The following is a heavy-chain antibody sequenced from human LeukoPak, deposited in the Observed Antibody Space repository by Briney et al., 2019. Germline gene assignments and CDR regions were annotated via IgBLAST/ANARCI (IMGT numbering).Heavy chain of an antibody. CDR2: IKQGGSEK. D-gene: IGHD2-8*01. J-gene: IGHJ3*02. CDR1: GFTFSSYG. V-gene: IGHV3-7*01. CDR3: ARNAMVYDAFDI. Sequence: GGSLRLSCAASGFTFSSYGMHWVRQAPGKGLEWVANIKQGGSEKYYVDSVKGRFTISRDNAKNSLYLQMNSLRAEDTAVYYCARNAMVYDAFDIWGQGTMVTVSS.